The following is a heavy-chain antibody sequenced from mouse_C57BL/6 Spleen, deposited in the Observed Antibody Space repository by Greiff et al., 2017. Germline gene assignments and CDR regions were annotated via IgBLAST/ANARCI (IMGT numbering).Heavy chain of an antibody. V-gene: IGHV1-82*01. CDR2: IYPGDGDT. J-gene: IGHJ1*03. Sequence: VQLQQSGPELVKPGASVKISCKASGYAFSSSWMNWVKQRPGKGLEWIGRIYPGDGDTNYNGKFKGKATLTADKSSSTAYMQLSSLTSEDSAVYFCAATDGNYWYFDVWGTGTTVTVSS. CDR1: GYAFSSSW. CDR3: AATDGNYWYFDV. D-gene: IGHD2-1*01.